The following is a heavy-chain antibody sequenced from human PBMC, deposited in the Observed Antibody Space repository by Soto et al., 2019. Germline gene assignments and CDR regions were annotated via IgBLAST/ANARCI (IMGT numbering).Heavy chain of an antibody. Sequence: QPGGSLRLSCAASGFTFGSYSMTWVRQAPGKGLEWVANIKQDGSEKYYVDSVKGRFTISRDNTKKSLYLQMNSLRTQDTAVYYCARGSGWGDSWGQGTLVTVSS. CDR1: GFTFGSYS. CDR3: ARGSGWGDS. D-gene: IGHD6-19*01. CDR2: IKQDGSEK. V-gene: IGHV3-7*03. J-gene: IGHJ4*02.